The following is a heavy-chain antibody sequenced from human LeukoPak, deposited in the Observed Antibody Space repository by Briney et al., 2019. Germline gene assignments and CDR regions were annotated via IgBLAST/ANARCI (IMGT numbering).Heavy chain of an antibody. J-gene: IGHJ4*02. CDR1: GGTFSSYA. Sequence: ASVKVSCKASGGTFSSYAISWVRQAPGQGLEWMGWINPDSGHANYAQKFQGRVSMTTHTSTTTAYMELRSLRSEDTAVYYCARELWSGNYNIWGQGTLVSVSS. CDR2: INPDSGHA. V-gene: IGHV1-18*01. D-gene: IGHD3-3*01. CDR3: ARELWSGNYNI.